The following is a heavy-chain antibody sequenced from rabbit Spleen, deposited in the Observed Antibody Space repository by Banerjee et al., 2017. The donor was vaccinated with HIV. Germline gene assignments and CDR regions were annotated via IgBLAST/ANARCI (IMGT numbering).Heavy chain of an antibody. J-gene: IGHJ6*01. Sequence: QSLEESGGDLVKPGASLTLTCKASGIDFSSYYYMCWVRQAPGKGLEWIACIDAGDSGFTYFANWAKGRFTVSKTSSTTVTLHMTSLTAADTATYFCARDTSSSFSSYGMDLWGQGTLVTVS. CDR2: IDAGDSGFT. D-gene: IGHD1-1*01. V-gene: IGHV1S40*01. CDR1: GIDFSSYYY. CDR3: ARDTSSSFSSYGMDL.